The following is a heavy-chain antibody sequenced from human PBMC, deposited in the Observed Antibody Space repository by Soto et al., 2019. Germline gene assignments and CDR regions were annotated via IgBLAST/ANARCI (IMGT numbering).Heavy chain of an antibody. D-gene: IGHD2-2*01. CDR1: GGSISRCD. J-gene: IGHJ5*02. CDR3: ARESAALNWFDP. CDR2: IHYSGST. V-gene: IGHV4-59*12. Sequence: SETRCLRCSGSGGSISRCDWSWSRQPLGKGLEWVGYIHYSGSTNYNPSLKRRVTISVDTSKNQFSLRLSSVTAADTAVYYCARESAALNWFDPWGQGTLVTVS.